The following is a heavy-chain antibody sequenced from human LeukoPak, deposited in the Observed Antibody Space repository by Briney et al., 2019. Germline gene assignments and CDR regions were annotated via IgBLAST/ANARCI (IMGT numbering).Heavy chain of an antibody. CDR2: ISYNGVIK. CDR1: EFTFSSYW. D-gene: IGHD2/OR15-2a*01. J-gene: IGHJ4*02. CDR3: ARAKEGTNILDY. V-gene: IGHV3-30-3*01. Sequence: GGSLRLSCTASEFTFSSYWMSWVRQAPGRGLEWVTLISYNGVIKYYADSVKGRFTISRDNSKNTLYLQMDTLRAEDTAVYYCARAKEGTNILDYWGQGTLVTVSS.